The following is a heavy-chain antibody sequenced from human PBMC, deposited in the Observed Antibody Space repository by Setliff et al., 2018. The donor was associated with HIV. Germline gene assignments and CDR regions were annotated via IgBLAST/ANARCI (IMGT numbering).Heavy chain of an antibody. V-gene: IGHV3-7*03. CDR3: ARHEYSSSWFNYYYYYYMDV. CDR1: GFPFSAYW. J-gene: IGHJ6*03. CDR2: IKQDGSEK. D-gene: IGHD6-13*01. Sequence: GGSLRLSCAASGFPFSAYWMSWVRQAPGKGLEWVANIKQDGSEKFYVDSVKGRFTISRDNAKNSLYLQMNSLRAEDTAVYYCARHEYSSSWFNYYYYYYMDVWGKGTTVTVSS.